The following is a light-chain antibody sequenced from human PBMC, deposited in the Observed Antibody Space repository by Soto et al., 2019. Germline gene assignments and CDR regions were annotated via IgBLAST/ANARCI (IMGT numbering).Light chain of an antibody. J-gene: IGLJ3*02. CDR2: EGS. V-gene: IGLV2-23*01. CDR3: CSYAGSSTDWV. Sequence: QSALTQPASVSGSPGQSITISCTGTSSDVGSYNLVSWYQQHPGKAPKLMIYEGSKRPSGFSNRFSGSKSGNTASLTISGLQAEDEADYYCCSYAGSSTDWVFGGGTKVTVL. CDR1: SSDVGSYNL.